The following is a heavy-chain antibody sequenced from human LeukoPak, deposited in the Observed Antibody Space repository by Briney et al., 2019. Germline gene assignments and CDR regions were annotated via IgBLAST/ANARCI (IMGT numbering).Heavy chain of an antibody. D-gene: IGHD1-26*01. V-gene: IGHV3-43*01. CDR1: GFTFDDYT. J-gene: IGHJ4*02. CDR2: ISWDGGST. CDR3: AKDARRIVGATYFDY. Sequence: GGSLRLSCAASGFTFDDYTMHWVRQAPGKGLEWVSLISWDGGSTYYADSVKGRFTISRDNSKNSLYLQMNSLRTEDTALYYCAKDARRIVGATYFDYWGLGTLVTVSS.